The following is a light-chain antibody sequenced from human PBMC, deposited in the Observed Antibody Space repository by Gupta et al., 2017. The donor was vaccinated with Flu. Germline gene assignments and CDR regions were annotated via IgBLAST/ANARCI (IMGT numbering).Light chain of an antibody. CDR3: KSDESSGTYVV. CDR1: ALPKKV. J-gene: IGLJ2*01. Sequence: SFALTQPPAVSVAPGQPARHTCSGDALPKKVAYWYQQRPGKAPLLLIYKDTERPSKIPARFSGSSSGTRATLTISAVQAEDEADYYWKSDESSGTYVVFGGGTKLTVL. CDR2: KDT. V-gene: IGLV3-25*03.